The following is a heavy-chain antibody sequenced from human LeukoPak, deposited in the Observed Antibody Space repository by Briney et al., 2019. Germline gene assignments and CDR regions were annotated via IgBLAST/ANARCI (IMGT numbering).Heavy chain of an antibody. J-gene: IGHJ5*01. CDR3: ARGAGYCSSTGCYGSDWFDS. V-gene: IGHV3-7*05. CDR1: GFTFSSYW. Sequence: GGSLRLSCAASGFTFSSYWMSWVRQAPGKGLEWVANIKQDGSEKYYVYSMKGRFTIARDNAKNSLYLQMNSLGAEDTAVYYCARGAGYCSSTGCYGSDWFDSWGQGALVTVSS. D-gene: IGHD2-2*01. CDR2: IKQDGSEK.